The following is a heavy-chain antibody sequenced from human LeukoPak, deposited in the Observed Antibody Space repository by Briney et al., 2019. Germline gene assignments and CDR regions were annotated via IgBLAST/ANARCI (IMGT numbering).Heavy chain of an antibody. J-gene: IGHJ3*02. D-gene: IGHD3-22*01. CDR3: AREDSRDYYYDIDGYYYAGRGAFDI. Sequence: GGSLRLSCAASGFHFDSYWMTWVRQAPGKGLEWVATIKQDGSEKYYVGSLKGRFTISRDNAKNTLYLQMNSLRVEDTAVYYCAREDSRDYYYDIDGYYYAGRGAFDIWGRGTLVTVSS. CDR1: GFHFDSYW. CDR2: IKQDGSEK. V-gene: IGHV3-7*01.